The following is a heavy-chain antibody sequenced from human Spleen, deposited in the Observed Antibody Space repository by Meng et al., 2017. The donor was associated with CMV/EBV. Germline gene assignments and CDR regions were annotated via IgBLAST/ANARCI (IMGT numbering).Heavy chain of an antibody. CDR2: ISGGGGTT. CDR3: AKEPTYQRYSGSYLDY. D-gene: IGHD1-26*01. CDR1: GFTFSSYA. Sequence: GESLKIACAASGFTFSSYAMTWVRQAPGKGLEWVSVISGGGGTTDFADSVKGRFTISRDNSKNTQYLPMYSLRAEDTAVYYCAKEPTYQRYSGSYLDYWGQGTLVTVSS. J-gene: IGHJ4*02. V-gene: IGHV3-23*01.